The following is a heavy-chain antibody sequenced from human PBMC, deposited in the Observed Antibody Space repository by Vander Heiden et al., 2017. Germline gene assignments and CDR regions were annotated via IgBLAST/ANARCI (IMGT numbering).Heavy chain of an antibody. CDR2: ITYAGSNK. CDR3: ARDEDYAYYFDY. Sequence: QVQLVESGGGVVQPGRSLRLSWAASGFTFSSSAMHWVRQAPGKGLEWVAVITYAGSNKYYADSVTGRFTISRDNSKNTLYLQMNSLRVEDTAVYYCARDEDYAYYFDYWGQGTLVTVSS. J-gene: IGHJ4*02. D-gene: IGHD2-2*01. CDR1: GFTFSSSA. V-gene: IGHV3-30*01.